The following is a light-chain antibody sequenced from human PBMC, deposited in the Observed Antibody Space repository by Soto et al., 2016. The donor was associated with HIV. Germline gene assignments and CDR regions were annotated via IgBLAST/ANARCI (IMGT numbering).Light chain of an antibody. CDR3: QQYDGSSKT. CDR1: HSLGNW. V-gene: IGKV1-5*03. CDR2: KES. Sequence: DIQMTQSPSTLSASVGDRVTITCRASHSLGNWLAWYQQKPGKAPRLLIYKESSLESGVPSRFSGSGSGTGVEFTLTISSLQPDDFATYYCQQYDGSSKTFGQGTKVGNET. J-gene: IGKJ1*01.